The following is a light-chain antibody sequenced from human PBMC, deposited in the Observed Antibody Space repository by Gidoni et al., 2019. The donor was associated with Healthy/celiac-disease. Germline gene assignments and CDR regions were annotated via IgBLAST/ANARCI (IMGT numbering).Light chain of an antibody. Sequence: QSALTQPRSVSGSPGQSVTIPCTGTSSDVGGYNYVSWYQQHPGKAPKLMIYDVSKRPSGVPDRFSGSKSGNTASLTISGLQAEDEADYYCCSYAGSCFVFGTGTKVTVL. CDR3: CSYAGSCFV. CDR1: SSDVGGYNY. V-gene: IGLV2-11*01. CDR2: DVS. J-gene: IGLJ1*01.